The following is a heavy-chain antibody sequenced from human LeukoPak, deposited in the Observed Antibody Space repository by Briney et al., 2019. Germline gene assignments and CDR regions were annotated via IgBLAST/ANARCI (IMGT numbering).Heavy chain of an antibody. CDR2: ISAYNGNT. CDR1: GYTFTSYG. V-gene: IGHV1-18*01. CDR3: LRALGILEPFDV. Sequence: ASVKVSCKASGYTFTSYGISWVRQAPGQGLEWMGGISAYNGNTNYAQKLQGRVTMTTHTSTRTAYMEQCSLRYDDTPVYYCLRALGILEPFDVWGEKTRVTVS. D-gene: IGHD3-3*01. J-gene: IGHJ4*02.